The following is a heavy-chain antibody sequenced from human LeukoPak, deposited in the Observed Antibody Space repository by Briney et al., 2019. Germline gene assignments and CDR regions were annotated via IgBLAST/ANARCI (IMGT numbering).Heavy chain of an antibody. CDR1: GYTFTSYA. D-gene: IGHD2-2*01. CDR2: INAGNGNT. V-gene: IGHV1-3*01. CDR3: ARDRAYCSSTSCYEGWDY. J-gene: IGHJ4*02. Sequence: ASVKVSCKASGYTFTSYAMHWVSQAPGQRLEWMGWINAGNGNTKYSQKFQGRVTITRDTSASTAYMELSSLRSEDTAVYYCARDRAYCSSTSCYEGWDYWGQGTLVTVSS.